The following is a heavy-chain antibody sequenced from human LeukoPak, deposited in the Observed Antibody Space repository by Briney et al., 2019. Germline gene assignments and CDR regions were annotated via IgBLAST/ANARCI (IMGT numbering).Heavy chain of an antibody. Sequence: PGGSLRLSCAASGFTFSSYGMHWVRQAPGKGLEWVAFIRYDGSNKYYADSVKCRFTISRDNSKNTLYLQMNSLRAEDTAVYYCAKGYGDYVADAFDIWGQGTMVTVSS. D-gene: IGHD4-17*01. V-gene: IGHV3-30*02. CDR3: AKGYGDYVADAFDI. CDR2: IRYDGSNK. CDR1: GFTFSSYG. J-gene: IGHJ3*02.